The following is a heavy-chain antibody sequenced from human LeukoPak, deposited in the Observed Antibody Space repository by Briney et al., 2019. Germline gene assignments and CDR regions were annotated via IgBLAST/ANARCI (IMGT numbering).Heavy chain of an antibody. Sequence: GGSLRLSCAASGFTFSSYSMNWVRQAPGKGLEWVSSISSSSSYIYYADSVKGRFTISRDNAKNSLYLQMNSLRAEDTAVYYCAVPPYTAMVYDYWGQGTLVTVSS. CDR1: GFTFSSYS. J-gene: IGHJ4*02. CDR3: AVPPYTAMVYDY. D-gene: IGHD5-18*01. CDR2: ISSSSSYI. V-gene: IGHV3-21*01.